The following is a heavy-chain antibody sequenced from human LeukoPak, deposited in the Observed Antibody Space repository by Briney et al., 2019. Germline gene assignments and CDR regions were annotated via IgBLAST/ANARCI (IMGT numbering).Heavy chain of an antibody. CDR1: GYTFTSYA. V-gene: IGHV1-3*01. D-gene: IGHD6-19*01. Sequence: GASVKVSCKASGYTFTSYAMHWVRQAPGQRLEWMGWINAGNGNTKYSQKFQGRVTITRDTSASTAYMELSSLRPEDTAVYYCATGIAVAGPVDYWGQGTLVTVSS. J-gene: IGHJ4*02. CDR3: ATGIAVAGPVDY. CDR2: INAGNGNT.